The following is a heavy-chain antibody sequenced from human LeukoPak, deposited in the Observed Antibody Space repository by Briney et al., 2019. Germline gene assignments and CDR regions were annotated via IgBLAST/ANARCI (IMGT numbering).Heavy chain of an antibody. Sequence: GGSLRLSCAASGFTLSSYAMSWVRQAPGKGLEWVSSISGSGDSTDYADSVRGRFTISRDNSKNKLSLQMNSLRAEDTAVYYCAKDGLQWFGESGSCYFDYWGQGTLVTVSS. J-gene: IGHJ4*02. CDR3: AKDGLQWFGESGSCYFDY. V-gene: IGHV3-23*01. CDR2: ISGSGDST. CDR1: GFTLSSYA. D-gene: IGHD3-10*01.